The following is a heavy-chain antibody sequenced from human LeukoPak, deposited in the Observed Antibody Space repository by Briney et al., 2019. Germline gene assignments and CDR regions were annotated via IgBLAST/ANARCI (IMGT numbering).Heavy chain of an antibody. CDR1: GGTFSSYA. Sequence: GASVKVSCKASGGTFSSYAISWVRQAPGQGLEWMGGIIPIFGTANYAQKFQGRVTITADKSTSTAYMELSSLRSEDTAVYYCARGRRGGVVVVAATLDGHAFDIWGQGTMVTVSS. CDR3: ARGRRGGVVVVAATLDGHAFDI. D-gene: IGHD2-15*01. CDR2: IIPIFGTA. V-gene: IGHV1-69*06. J-gene: IGHJ3*02.